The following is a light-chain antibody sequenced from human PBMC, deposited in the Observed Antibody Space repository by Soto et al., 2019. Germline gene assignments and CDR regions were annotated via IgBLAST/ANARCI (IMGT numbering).Light chain of an antibody. CDR1: QSISSW. CDR2: KAS. Sequence: DIQMTQSPSTLSASVGDRVTITCRASQSISSWLAWYQQKPGKAPKLLIYKASSLESGVPSRFSGSGSGAEFTLTISTLQPDDFASYYCQQYNFYPLTFGGGTKVDIK. CDR3: QQYNFYPLT. V-gene: IGKV1-5*03. J-gene: IGKJ4*01.